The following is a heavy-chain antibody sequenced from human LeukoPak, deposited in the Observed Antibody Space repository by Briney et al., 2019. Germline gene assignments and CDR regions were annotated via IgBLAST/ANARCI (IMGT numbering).Heavy chain of an antibody. CDR2: MNPNSGNT. V-gene: IGHV1-8*01. CDR1: GYTFTSYD. CDR3: ARGYVGATEYWFDP. J-gene: IGHJ5*02. Sequence: ASVKVSCKASGYTFTSYDINWVRQATGQGLEWMGWMNPNSGNTGYAQKFQGRVTMTRNTSISTAYMEVSSLRSKDTAVYYCARGYVGATEYWFDPWGQGTLVTVSS. D-gene: IGHD1-26*01.